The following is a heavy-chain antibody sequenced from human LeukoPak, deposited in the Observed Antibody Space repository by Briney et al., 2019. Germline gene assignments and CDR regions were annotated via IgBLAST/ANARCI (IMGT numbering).Heavy chain of an antibody. V-gene: IGHV4-59*01. CDR1: GGSISSYY. CDR2: IYSSGST. J-gene: IGHJ4*02. D-gene: IGHD3-10*01. Sequence: PSETLSLTCTVSGGSISSYYWSWIRQPPGKGLEWIGYIYSSGSTNYNPSLKSRVTISVDTPKNQFSLKLTSVTAADTAVYYCARAYYYGSGSYGLDYWGQGTLVTVSS. CDR3: ARAYYYGSGSYGLDY.